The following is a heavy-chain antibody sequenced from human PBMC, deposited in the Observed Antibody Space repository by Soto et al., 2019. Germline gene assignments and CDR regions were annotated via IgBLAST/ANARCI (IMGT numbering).Heavy chain of an antibody. D-gene: IGHD2-8*01. CDR2: ISYDGSNK. CDR3: ARESSPFVRPPVAWDY. Sequence: PGGSLRLSCAASGFTFSSYAMHWVRQAPGKGLEWVAVISYDGSNKYYADSVKGRFTISRDNSKNTLYLQMNSLRAEDTAVYYCARESSPFVRPPVAWDYWGQGTLVTVSS. CDR1: GFTFSSYA. V-gene: IGHV3-30-3*01. J-gene: IGHJ4*02.